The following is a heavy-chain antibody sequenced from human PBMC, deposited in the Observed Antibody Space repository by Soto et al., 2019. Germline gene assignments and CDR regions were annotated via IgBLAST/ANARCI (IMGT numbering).Heavy chain of an antibody. CDR1: GFTFSDYY. V-gene: IGHV3-11*01. CDR2: ISSSGSTI. J-gene: IGHJ5*02. CDR3: ARLTRYCSSTSVYDWFDP. Sequence: QVQLVGSGGGLVKPGGSLRLSCAASGFTFSDYYMSWIRQAPGKGLEWVSFISSSGSTIYYSDSVKGRFTISRDNAKNSLYMQMNSLRAEDTAVYYCARLTRYCSSTSVYDWFDPWGQGTLVTVSS. D-gene: IGHD2-2*01.